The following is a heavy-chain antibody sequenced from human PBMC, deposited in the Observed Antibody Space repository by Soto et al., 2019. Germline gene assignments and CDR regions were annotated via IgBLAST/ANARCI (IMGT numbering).Heavy chain of an antibody. V-gene: IGHV4-34*01. CDR1: GGSFSGYY. J-gene: IGHJ3*02. Sequence: SETLSLTCAVYGGSFSGYYWSWIRQPPGKGLEWIGEINHSGSTNYNPSLKSRVTISVDTSKNQFSLKLSSVTAADTAVYYCARPNFDWLSDAFDIWGQGTMVTVS. D-gene: IGHD3-9*01. CDR2: INHSGST. CDR3: ARPNFDWLSDAFDI.